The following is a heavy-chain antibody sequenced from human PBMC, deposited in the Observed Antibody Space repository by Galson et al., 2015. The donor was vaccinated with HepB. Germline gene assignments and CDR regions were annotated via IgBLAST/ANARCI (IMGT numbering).Heavy chain of an antibody. D-gene: IGHD5/OR15-5a*01. V-gene: IGHV3-21*01. CDR2: ISSSSTYS. J-gene: IGHJ4*02. Sequence: SLRLSCAASGFTFSRDSMNWVRQAPGKGLEWVASISSSSTYSHYADSVKGRFTIARDNARNSLYLQMNSLRVEDTAVYYCAKDCLKCRPSWAPPIIDSWGQGILVTVSS. CDR1: GFTFSRDS. CDR3: AKDCLKCRPSWAPPIIDS.